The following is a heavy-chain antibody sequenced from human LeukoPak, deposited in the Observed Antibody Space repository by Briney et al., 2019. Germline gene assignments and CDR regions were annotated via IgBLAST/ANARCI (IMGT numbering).Heavy chain of an antibody. CDR3: ARDLHYYGMDV. CDR1: GFTVSSNY. Sequence: GGSLRLSCAASGFTVSSNYMSWVRQPPGKGLEWVSVIYSGGSTYYADSVKGRFTISRDNSKNTLYLQMNSLRAEDTAVYYCARDLHYYGMDVWGKGATVTVSS. V-gene: IGHV3-53*01. J-gene: IGHJ6*04. CDR2: IYSGGST.